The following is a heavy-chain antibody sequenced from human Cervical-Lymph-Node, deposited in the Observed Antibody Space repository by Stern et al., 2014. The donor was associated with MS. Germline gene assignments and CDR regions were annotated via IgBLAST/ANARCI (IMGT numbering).Heavy chain of an antibody. CDR3: ARDLGWGNYYFDY. J-gene: IGHJ4*02. CDR1: GYTLTSYY. D-gene: IGHD3/OR15-3a*01. Sequence: QVQLVQSGAEVTKPGASLNVSCKASGYTLTSYYIHWIRQTPGQGLEWMGIINPATGNTNYAQQFQGRLTMIRDTSTSTIYMELNALGSEDTAVYYCARDLGWGNYYFDYWGQGTLVTVSS. CDR2: INPATGNT. V-gene: IGHV1-46*01.